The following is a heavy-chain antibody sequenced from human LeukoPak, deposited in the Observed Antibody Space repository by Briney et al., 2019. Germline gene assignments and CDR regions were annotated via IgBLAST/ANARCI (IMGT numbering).Heavy chain of an antibody. CDR3: ARAQQLWLRVLGHFDY. Sequence: QSGGSLRLSCAASGFTFSSYWMSWVRQAPGKGLEWVANIKQDGSEKYYVDSVKGRFTISRDNAKNSLYLQMNSLRAEDTAVYYCARAQQLWLRVLGHFDYWGQGTLVTVSS. J-gene: IGHJ4*02. CDR2: IKQDGSEK. D-gene: IGHD5-18*01. CDR1: GFTFSSYW. V-gene: IGHV3-7*01.